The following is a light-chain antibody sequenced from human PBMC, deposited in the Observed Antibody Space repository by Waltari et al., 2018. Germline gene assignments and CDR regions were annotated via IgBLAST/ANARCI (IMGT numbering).Light chain of an antibody. CDR1: QSINSN. J-gene: IGKJ4*01. Sequence: EIVMTQSPATLSVSPGERATLSCRASQSINSNLPWYQQKPGQAPRLLIYGASTRATGIPARFSGSGSGTEFTLTINSLQSEDFAVYSCQQYNNWRSTFGGGTKVEIK. V-gene: IGKV3-15*01. CDR2: GAS. CDR3: QQYNNWRST.